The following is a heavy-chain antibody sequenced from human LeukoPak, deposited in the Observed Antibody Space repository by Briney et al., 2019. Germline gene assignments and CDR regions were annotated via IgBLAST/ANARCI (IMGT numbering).Heavy chain of an antibody. V-gene: IGHV3-30*19. J-gene: IGHJ4*02. CDR2: ISYDGSNK. CDR1: GFTFSSYG. Sequence: GGSLRLSCAASGFTFSSYGMHWVRQAPGKGLEWVAVISYDGSNKYYADSVKGRFTISRDNSKNTLYLQMNSLRAADTAVYYCARDFGYVWGSYRYQPTHFDYWGQGTLVTVSS. D-gene: IGHD3-16*02. CDR3: ARDFGYVWGSYRYQPTHFDY.